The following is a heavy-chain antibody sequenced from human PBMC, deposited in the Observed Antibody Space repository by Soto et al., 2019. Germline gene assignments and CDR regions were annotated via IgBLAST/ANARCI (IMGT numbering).Heavy chain of an antibody. D-gene: IGHD3-10*01. CDR1: GYTLTELS. Sequence: ASVKVSCKVSGYTLTELSMHWVRQAPGKGLEWMGGFDPEDGKRIYAQKFQGRVTMTEDTSTETSYMELNSLRSEDTAVYYCATGRGVDRRLEWGQGTLVTVPQ. CDR3: ATGRGVDRRLE. V-gene: IGHV1-24*01. CDR2: FDPEDGKR. J-gene: IGHJ4*02.